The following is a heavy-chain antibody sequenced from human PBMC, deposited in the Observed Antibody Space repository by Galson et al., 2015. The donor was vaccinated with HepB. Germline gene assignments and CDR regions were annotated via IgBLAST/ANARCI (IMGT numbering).Heavy chain of an antibody. D-gene: IGHD6-19*01. CDR1: GGSIRSYY. CDR2: IYTSGST. J-gene: IGHJ5*02. V-gene: IGHV4-4*07. CDR3: ARSIGIAVAGTRYFDP. Sequence: LSLTCTVSGGSIRSYYWSWIRQPAGKGLEWIGHIYTSGSTNYNPSLKSRVTMSVDTSKNQFSLKLSSVTAADTAVYYCARSIGIAVAGTRYFDPWGQGTLVTVSS.